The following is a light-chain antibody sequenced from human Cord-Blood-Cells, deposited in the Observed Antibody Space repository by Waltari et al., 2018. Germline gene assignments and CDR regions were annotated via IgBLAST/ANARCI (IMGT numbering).Light chain of an antibody. Sequence: QSALTQPASVSGSPGQSITISCTGTSSDVGGYNYVSWYQQHPGKAPNLMIYDVSNPPSGDSNRFSRSKSGNTASLTISGLQAEDEADYYCSSYTSSSTWVFGGGTKLTVL. CDR1: SSDVGGYNY. J-gene: IGLJ3*02. V-gene: IGLV2-14*03. CDR2: DVS. CDR3: SSYTSSSTWV.